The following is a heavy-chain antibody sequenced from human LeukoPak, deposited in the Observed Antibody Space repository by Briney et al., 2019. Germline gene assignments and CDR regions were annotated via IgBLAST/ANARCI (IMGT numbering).Heavy chain of an antibody. V-gene: IGHV3-30*02. CDR2: IRYAGNEN. D-gene: IGHD4/OR15-4a*01. CDR1: GFTFSSYG. CDR3: ARGSPGDGPKYYHYMDV. J-gene: IGHJ6*03. Sequence: GGSLRLSCAASGFTFSSYGMHWVRQAPGKGLEWVAFIRYAGNENYYADSVKGRFTISRDNSKNTVYLQMNSPRVEDTAVYYCARGSPGDGPKYYHYMDVWGKGTTVTVSS.